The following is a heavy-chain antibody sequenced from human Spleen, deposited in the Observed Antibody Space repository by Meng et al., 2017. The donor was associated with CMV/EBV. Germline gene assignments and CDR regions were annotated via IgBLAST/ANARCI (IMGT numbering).Heavy chain of an antibody. CDR2: IYYTGST. J-gene: IGHJ5*02. D-gene: IGHD2-2*03. CDR1: VGSISNTSSY. Sequence: VGSISNTSSYWAWIRQPPGKGLEWIGTIYYTGSTYHNPSLRSRLTISIDRSKNQLSLKMTSMTAADTAIYYCASGFVPPIGTHWFDPWGQGTLVTVSS. V-gene: IGHV4-39*07. CDR3: ASGFVPPIGTHWFDP.